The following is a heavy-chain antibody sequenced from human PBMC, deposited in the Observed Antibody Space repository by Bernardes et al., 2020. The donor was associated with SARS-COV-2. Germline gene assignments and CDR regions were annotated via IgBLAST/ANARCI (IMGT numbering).Heavy chain of an antibody. CDR3: ARGTYGSGSDFDY. V-gene: IGHV1-2*02. J-gene: IGHJ4*02. CDR1: GYSFTDYY. D-gene: IGHD6-19*01. Sequence: ASVKVSCKASGYSFTDYYMHWVRQAPGQGLEWMGWINPTGGGSNYAQKFQGRVTLTRDTSVSTVYMELSRLTSDDTAVYYCARGTYGSGSDFDYWGQGTQVTVSS. CDR2: INPTGGGS.